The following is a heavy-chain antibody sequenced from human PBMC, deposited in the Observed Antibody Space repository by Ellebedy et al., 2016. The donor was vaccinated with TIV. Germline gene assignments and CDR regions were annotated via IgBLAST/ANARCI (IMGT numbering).Heavy chain of an antibody. D-gene: IGHD3-9*01. CDR1: GFTLTSYA. Sequence: GESLKISCAASGFTLTSYAMSWVRQAPGKGLEWVSSVRSGSTYYADSVKGRFTISSDNSKNTLYLQMNSLRAEDTAVYYCAKDFTFYGILTGYGYWGQGILVTVSS. CDR2: SVRSGST. V-gene: IGHV3-23*01. J-gene: IGHJ4*02. CDR3: AKDFTFYGILTGYGY.